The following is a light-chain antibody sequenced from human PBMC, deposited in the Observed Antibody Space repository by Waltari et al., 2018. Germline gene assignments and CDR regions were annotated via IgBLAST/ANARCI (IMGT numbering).Light chain of an antibody. Sequence: DIQMTQSPSSLSASVGDRVTIPCQAKEDINNDLNWYQQKPGKAPTLLIYEESNLETGVPSSFSGSGSGTDFTFAISSLQPEDVATYYCQQYHDLPTFGQGTRLEIK. CDR1: EDINND. CDR2: EES. J-gene: IGKJ5*01. V-gene: IGKV1-33*01. CDR3: QQYHDLPT.